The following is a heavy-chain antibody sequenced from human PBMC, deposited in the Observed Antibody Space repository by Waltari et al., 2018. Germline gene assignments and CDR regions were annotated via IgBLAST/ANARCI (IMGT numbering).Heavy chain of an antibody. V-gene: IGHV3-23*01. CDR3: ATSFRGKFDF. D-gene: IGHD3-16*01. CDR2: ITDTGGST. CDR1: GFTFSKSG. Sequence: EVQLLESGGGLVQPGWSLRLSCAASGFTFSKSGMTWVRQTPGKGLDWVATITDTGGSTFYADSVKGRFAISRDNSKNTLYLQMSSLRAGETAVYYCATSFRGKFDFWGQGTLVTVSS. J-gene: IGHJ4*02.